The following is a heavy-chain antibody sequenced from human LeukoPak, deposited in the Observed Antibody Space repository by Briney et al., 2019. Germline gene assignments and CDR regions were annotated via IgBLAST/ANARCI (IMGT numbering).Heavy chain of an antibody. Sequence: GGSLRLSCTASGFTFSSYGMHWVRQAPGKGLEWVAVIWYDGSNQQYADSVKGRFTISRDNSGNTVFLQMNSLRPEDTAVYYCAKGESYDPFEHWGLGTLVTVSS. D-gene: IGHD3-16*01. V-gene: IGHV3-33*06. CDR2: IWYDGSNQ. CDR1: GFTFSSYG. CDR3: AKGESYDPFEH. J-gene: IGHJ4*02.